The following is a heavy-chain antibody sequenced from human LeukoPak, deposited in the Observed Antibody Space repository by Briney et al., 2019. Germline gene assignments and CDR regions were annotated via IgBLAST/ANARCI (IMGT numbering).Heavy chain of an antibody. J-gene: IGHJ6*04. CDR3: ARNRQYQLLSRYYGVDV. Sequence: PGRSLRLSCAASGFTFSSYAMHWVRQAPGKGLEWVAVISYDGSNKYYADSVKGRFTISRDNSKNTLYLQMNSLRAEDTAVYYCARNRQYQLLSRYYGVDVWGKGTTVTVSS. D-gene: IGHD2-2*01. CDR1: GFTFSSYA. V-gene: IGHV3-30*04. CDR2: ISYDGSNK.